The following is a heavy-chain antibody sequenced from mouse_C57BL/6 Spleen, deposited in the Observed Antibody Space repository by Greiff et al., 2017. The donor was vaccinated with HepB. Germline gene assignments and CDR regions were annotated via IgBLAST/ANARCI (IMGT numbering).Heavy chain of an antibody. CDR3: TTSRGAY. V-gene: IGHV14-4*01. J-gene: IGHJ3*01. CDR1: GFNIKDDY. Sequence: VQLQQSGAELVRPGASVKLSCTASGFNIKDDYMHWVKQRPEQGLEWIGWIDPENGDTEYASKFQGKATITADTPSNTAYLQLRRLTSEDTGVYYYTTSRGAYWREGSLDTVSA. CDR2: IDPENGDT.